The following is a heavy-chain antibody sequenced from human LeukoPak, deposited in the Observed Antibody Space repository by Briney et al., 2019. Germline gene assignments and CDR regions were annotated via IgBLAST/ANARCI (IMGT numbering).Heavy chain of an antibody. CDR1: GFPFRNYV. V-gene: IGHV3-23*01. D-gene: IGHD6-19*01. J-gene: IGHJ5*02. CDR3: VRVGGGGGWYWSP. CDR2: IGGSGDDT. Sequence: GGSLRLSCTGSGFPFRNYVMSWVRQAAGKRLEWVSGIGGSGDDTDYADSVKGRFTISRDNSKNTLVLRMNILRVEDTAVYYCVRVGGGGGWYWSPWGQGTLVTVSS.